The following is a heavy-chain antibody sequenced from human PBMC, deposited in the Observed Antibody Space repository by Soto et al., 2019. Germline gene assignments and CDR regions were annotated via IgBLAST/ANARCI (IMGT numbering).Heavy chain of an antibody. CDR2: TTYNSATV. V-gene: IGHV3-9*01. CDR1: GFIFDDYA. CDR3: AKDTRKYYYYYAMDL. J-gene: IGHJ6*02. Sequence: EEQLVESGGGSVQPGRSLRLSCTASGFIFDDYAMHWVRQSPGKGLEWVSGTTYNSATVGYADSVKGRFTISRDNDENTLYLQMNSLIPSDRALYYCAKDTRKYYYYYAMDLWGQATTVTVPS.